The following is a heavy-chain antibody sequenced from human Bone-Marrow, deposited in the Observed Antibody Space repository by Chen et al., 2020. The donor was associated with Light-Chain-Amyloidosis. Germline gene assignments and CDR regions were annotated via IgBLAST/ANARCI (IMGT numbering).Heavy chain of an antibody. J-gene: IGHJ3*02. V-gene: IGHV3-33*01. CDR2: IWYDGSNK. CDR1: GFIFNTHA. CDR3: ATDPPGSGFAFHT. Sequence: QVRLVESGGGVVQPGRSLRLSCAASGFIFNTHARHWVRQAPGKGLEWVAFIWYDGSNKHYLDSVKGRFTVSRDNSENTLYLQMDSLRAEDTAVYYCATDPPGSGFAFHTWGQGTVVTVSS. D-gene: IGHD5-12*01.